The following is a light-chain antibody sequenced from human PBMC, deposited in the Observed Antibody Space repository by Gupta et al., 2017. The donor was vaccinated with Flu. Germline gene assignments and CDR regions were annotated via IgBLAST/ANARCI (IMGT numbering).Light chain of an antibody. CDR3: SSYTSSSPPVV. Sequence: QSSLTQPPSVSGSPGQSVTPSCTGSSSDIGSYNRVSWYQQPPGTAPKLIIYEVSNRPSGVPDRFSGSKSGNTASLTVSGLQAEDEADYYCSSYTSSSPPVVFGGGTKLTVL. V-gene: IGLV2-18*02. CDR2: EVS. CDR1: SSDIGSYNR. J-gene: IGLJ3*02.